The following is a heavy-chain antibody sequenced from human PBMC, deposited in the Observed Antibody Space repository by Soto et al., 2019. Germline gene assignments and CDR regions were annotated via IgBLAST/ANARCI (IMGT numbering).Heavy chain of an antibody. Sequence: ASVKVXCKASGYTFTAYGVNWVRQAPGQGLEWMGWVNVFSGIAKYAQKFQDRVTVTTDTSTSTAYMDLRSLTSDDTATYYCAHRPVVRGVVLMYWGQGTLVTVSS. CDR1: GYTFTAYG. V-gene: IGHV1-18*01. CDR3: AHRPVVRGVVLMY. J-gene: IGHJ4*02. D-gene: IGHD3-10*01. CDR2: VNVFSGIA.